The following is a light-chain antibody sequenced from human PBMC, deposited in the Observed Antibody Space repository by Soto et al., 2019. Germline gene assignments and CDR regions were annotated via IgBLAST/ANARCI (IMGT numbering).Light chain of an antibody. Sequence: DIVMTQSPDSLAVSVGERATINCKSSQSLLYSSNNKNHLTWYQQKAGQPPKLLIYWASTRESGVPDRFSGSGSGTDFTLTISSLQAEDVVVYYCQQYYTTPLTFGQGTKVEIK. CDR1: QSLLYSSNNKNH. CDR3: QQYYTTPLT. V-gene: IGKV4-1*01. J-gene: IGKJ1*01. CDR2: WAS.